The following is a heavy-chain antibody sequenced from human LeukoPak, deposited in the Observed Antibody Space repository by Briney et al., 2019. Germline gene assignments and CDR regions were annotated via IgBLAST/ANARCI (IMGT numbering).Heavy chain of an antibody. J-gene: IGHJ4*02. CDR1: GFTSSSYA. CDR2: ISGSGGST. V-gene: IGHV3-23*01. CDR3: AKARVGEAGASDY. D-gene: IGHD6-13*01. Sequence: PGGSLRLSCAASGFTSSSYAMSWVRQAPGKGLEWVSAISGSGGSTYYADSVKGRFTISRDSSKNTLYLQMNSLRVEDTAVYYCAKARVGEAGASDYWGQGTLVTVSS.